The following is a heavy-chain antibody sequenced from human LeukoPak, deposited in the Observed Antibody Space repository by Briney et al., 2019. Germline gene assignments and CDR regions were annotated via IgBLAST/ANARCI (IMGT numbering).Heavy chain of an antibody. CDR3: AREAYYYDSSGYYHFDY. Sequence: GGSLRLSCAASGFTVSSNYMSWVRQAPGKGLEWVSVIYSGGSTYYADSVKGRFTISRDNSKNTLYLQMNSLRAEDTAVYYCAREAYYYDSSGYYHFDYWGQGTLVTVSS. V-gene: IGHV3-66*01. CDR2: IYSGGST. J-gene: IGHJ4*02. D-gene: IGHD3-22*01. CDR1: GFTVSSNY.